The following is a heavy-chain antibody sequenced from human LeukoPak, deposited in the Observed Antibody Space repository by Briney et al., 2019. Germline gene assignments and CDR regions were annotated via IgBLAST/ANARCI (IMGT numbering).Heavy chain of an antibody. V-gene: IGHV1-24*01. CDR1: GYTLTELS. Sequence: ASVKVSCKVSGYTLTELSMHWVRQAPGKGLEWMGGFDPEDGETIYAQKSQGRVTMTEDTSTDTAYMELSSLRSEDTAVYYCATIDYYDSSGYAFDIWGQGTMVTVSS. J-gene: IGHJ3*02. CDR3: ATIDYYDSSGYAFDI. CDR2: FDPEDGET. D-gene: IGHD3-22*01.